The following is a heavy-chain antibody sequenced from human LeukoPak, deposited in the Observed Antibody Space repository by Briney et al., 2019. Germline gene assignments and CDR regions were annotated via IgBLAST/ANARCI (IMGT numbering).Heavy chain of an antibody. J-gene: IGHJ4*02. CDR2: ISYDGSNK. CDR3: AKEHSGYDYFDY. V-gene: IGHV3-30*18. D-gene: IGHD5-12*01. CDR1: GFTFSSYG. Sequence: QTGGPLRLSCAASGFTFSSYGMHWVRQAPGKGLEWVAVISYDGSNKYYADSVKGRFTISRDNSKNTLYLQMNSLRAEDTAVYYCAKEHSGYDYFDYWGQGTLVTVSS.